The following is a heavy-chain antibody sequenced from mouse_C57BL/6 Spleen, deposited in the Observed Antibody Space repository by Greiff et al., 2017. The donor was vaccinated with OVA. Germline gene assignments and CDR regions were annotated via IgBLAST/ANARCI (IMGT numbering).Heavy chain of an antibody. CDR3: ARGDSYDGRALFDY. D-gene: IGHD2-12*01. J-gene: IGHJ2*01. Sequence: MESCKASGYTFTSYWMHWVKQRPGRGLEWIGRIDPNSGGTKYNEKFKSKATLTVDKPSSTAYMQLSSLTSEDSAVYYCARGDSYDGRALFDYWGQGTTLTVSS. CDR1: GYTFTSYW. V-gene: IGHV1-72*01. CDR2: IDPNSGGT.